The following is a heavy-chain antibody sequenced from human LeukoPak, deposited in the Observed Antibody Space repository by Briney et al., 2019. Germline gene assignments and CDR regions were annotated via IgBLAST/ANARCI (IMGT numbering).Heavy chain of an antibody. CDR1: NGSISSYH. CDR2: ILTSGTT. V-gene: IGHV4-4*09. CDR3: ARLRVSGSYLYYFDY. D-gene: IGHD1-26*01. J-gene: IGHJ4*02. Sequence: SETLSLTCTVSNGSISSYHWSWVRQPPGKGLEWIGYILTSGTTDYNPSLKSRLTISVDTSKNQFTLKLSSVTAADTAVYYCARLRVSGSYLYYFDYWGQGTLVTVSS.